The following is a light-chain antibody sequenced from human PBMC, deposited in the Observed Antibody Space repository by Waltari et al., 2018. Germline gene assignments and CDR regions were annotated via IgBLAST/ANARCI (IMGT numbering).Light chain of an antibody. J-gene: IGLJ2*01. CDR2: GKN. CDR1: ILRLFY. Sequence: SFELTQDPAVSVALGQTVRIPCNGDILRLFYANWCRHKPGQAPELVIYGKNNRPAGIPDRFSASSSGTTTSLTITGAQAEDEADYFCSSRDMSGNVIFGGGTELTVL. CDR3: SSRDMSGNVI. V-gene: IGLV3-19*01.